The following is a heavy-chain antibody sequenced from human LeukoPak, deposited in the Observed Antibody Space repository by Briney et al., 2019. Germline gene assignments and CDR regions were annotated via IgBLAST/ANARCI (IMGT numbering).Heavy chain of an antibody. D-gene: IGHD3-3*01. J-gene: IGHJ4*02. CDR3: ARRVRSVRFLEWSPEHYFDY. Sequence: GESLKISCKGFGYSFTNYWIAWVRQMPGRGLEWMGTIFPADSHATYSPSFQGQVTLSVDRSINTAYLQWSALKASDTAIYYCARRVRSVRFLEWSPEHYFDYWGQGALVTVSS. CDR1: GYSFTNYW. V-gene: IGHV5-51*01. CDR2: IFPADSHA.